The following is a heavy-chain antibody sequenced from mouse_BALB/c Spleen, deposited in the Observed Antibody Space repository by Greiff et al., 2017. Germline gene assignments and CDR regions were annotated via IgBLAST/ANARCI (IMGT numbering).Heavy chain of an antibody. CDR2: ISYSGST. Sequence: EVQLQESGPGLVKPSQSLSLTCTVTGYSITSDYAWNWIRQFPGNKLEWMGYISYSGSTSYNPSLKSRISITRDTSKNQFFLQLNSVTTEDTATYYCARDGNYSDDWGQGTTLTVSS. V-gene: IGHV3-2*02. D-gene: IGHD2-1*01. CDR1: GYSITSDYA. J-gene: IGHJ2*01. CDR3: ARDGNYSDD.